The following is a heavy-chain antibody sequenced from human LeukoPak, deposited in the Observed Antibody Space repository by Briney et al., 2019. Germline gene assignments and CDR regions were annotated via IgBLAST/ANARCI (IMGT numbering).Heavy chain of an antibody. CDR3: ARGNAVAGDF. CDR2: MSPNIGST. Sequence: ASVKVSCKASGYTFTSEDINWVRQTSGQGLEWLGWMSPNIGSTGYAQKFQGRVTMTSDTSISTAYMELTSLRSEDTAVYYCARGNAVAGDFWGQGTLVTVSS. V-gene: IGHV1-8*02. CDR1: GYTFTSED. D-gene: IGHD6-19*01. J-gene: IGHJ4*02.